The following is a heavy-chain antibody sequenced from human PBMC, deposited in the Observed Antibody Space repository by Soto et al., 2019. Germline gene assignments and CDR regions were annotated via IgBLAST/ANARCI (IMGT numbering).Heavy chain of an antibody. V-gene: IGHV3-66*01. Sequence: GGSLRLSCAASGFTVSSNYMSWVRQAPGKGLEWVSVIYSGGSTYYADSVKGRFTISRDNSKNTLYLQMNSLRAEDTDVYYCARAGRYSNHAFDIWGQGTMVTVSS. D-gene: IGHD5-12*01. CDR1: GFTVSSNY. J-gene: IGHJ3*02. CDR2: IYSGGST. CDR3: ARAGRYSNHAFDI.